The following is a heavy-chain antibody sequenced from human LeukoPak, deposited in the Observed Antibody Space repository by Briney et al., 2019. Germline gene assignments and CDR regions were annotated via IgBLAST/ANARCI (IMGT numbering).Heavy chain of an antibody. CDR1: GFTFSSYA. V-gene: IGHV3-23*01. J-gene: IGHJ4*02. Sequence: PGGSLRLSCAASGFTFSSYAMNWVRQAPGKGREWISTISGSGSNTYYADSVKGRFTISRDNSKNTLYLQMNSLRAEDTAIYFCAKLDYRVGLRYCDWLSPLHFWGGGTLVSVFS. CDR2: ISGSGSNT. CDR3: AKLDYRVGLRYCDWLSPLHF. D-gene: IGHD3-9*01.